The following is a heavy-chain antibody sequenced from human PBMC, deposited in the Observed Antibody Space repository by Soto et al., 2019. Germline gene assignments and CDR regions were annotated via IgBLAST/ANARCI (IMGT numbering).Heavy chain of an antibody. V-gene: IGHV3-48*01. D-gene: IGHD3-3*01. J-gene: IGHJ4*02. CDR2: ISSSSSTI. CDR3: ARDITTFGVVLRRYFDY. Sequence: PGGSLRLSCAASGFTFSSYSMNWVRQAPGKGLEWVSYISSSSSTIYYADSVKGRFTISRDNAKNSLYLQMNSLRAEDTAVYYCARDITTFGVVLRRYFDYWGPGALVTVSS. CDR1: GFTFSSYS.